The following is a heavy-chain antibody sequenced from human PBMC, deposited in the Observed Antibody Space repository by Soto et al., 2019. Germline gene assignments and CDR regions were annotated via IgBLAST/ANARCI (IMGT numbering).Heavy chain of an antibody. Sequence: GGSLRLSCAASGFTFSSYGMHWVRQAPGKGLEWVAVIWYDGSNKYYADSVKGRFTISRDNSKNTLYLQMNSLRAEDTAVYYCARGQLLTSMVRGVILDYWGQGTLVTVSS. D-gene: IGHD3-10*01. CDR2: IWYDGSNK. CDR1: GFTFSSYG. CDR3: ARGQLLTSMVRGVILDY. J-gene: IGHJ4*02. V-gene: IGHV3-33*01.